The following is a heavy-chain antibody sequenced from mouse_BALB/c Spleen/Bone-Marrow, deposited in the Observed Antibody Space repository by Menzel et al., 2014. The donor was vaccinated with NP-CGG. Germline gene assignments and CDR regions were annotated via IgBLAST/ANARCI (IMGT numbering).Heavy chain of an antibody. CDR3: ARYSYGSRGYYFDC. CDR2: IDPANGNT. D-gene: IGHD1-1*01. Sequence: EVKVEESGAELVKPGASVKLSCTASGFNIKDTYMHWVKQRPEQGLEWIGRIDPANGNTKYDPKFQGKATITADTSSNTAYLQLSSLTSEDTAVYYCARYSYGSRGYYFDCWGQGTTLTVSS. CDR1: GFNIKDTY. V-gene: IGHV14-3*02. J-gene: IGHJ2*01.